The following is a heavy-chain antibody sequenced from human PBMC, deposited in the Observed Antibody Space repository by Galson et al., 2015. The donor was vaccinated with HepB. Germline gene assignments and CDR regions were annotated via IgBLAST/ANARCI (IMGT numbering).Heavy chain of an antibody. D-gene: IGHD3-10*01. J-gene: IGHJ6*02. Sequence: SLRLSCAASGFTFSSYSMTWVRQAPGKGLEWVSFISSSSSYMYYADSLKGRFTISRDDAKNSLYLQMNSLRAEDTAVYYCAVSLYYYYGLDVWGQGTAVTVSS. V-gene: IGHV3-21*01. CDR2: ISSSSSYM. CDR1: GFTFSSYS. CDR3: AVSLYYYYGLDV.